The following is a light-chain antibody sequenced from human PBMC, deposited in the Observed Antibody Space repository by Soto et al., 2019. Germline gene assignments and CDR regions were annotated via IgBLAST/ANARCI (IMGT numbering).Light chain of an antibody. V-gene: IGLV2-11*01. J-gene: IGLJ1*01. CDR3: CSYVGSYSYV. Sequence: QSALTQPRSVSGSPGQSVAVSCIGTSSDVGDYNSVSWYQQHPGKAPKLMIYDVSKRPSGVPDRFSGSKSGNTAFLTIYGLQAEDEADYYCCSYVGSYSYVFGIGTKLTVL. CDR2: DVS. CDR1: SSDVGDYNS.